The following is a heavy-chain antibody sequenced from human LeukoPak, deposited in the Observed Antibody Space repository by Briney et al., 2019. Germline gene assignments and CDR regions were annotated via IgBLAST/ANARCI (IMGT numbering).Heavy chain of an antibody. V-gene: IGHV3-15*01. CDR2: IKSKADGGTT. CDR3: AKVPYDTLRYYFDY. J-gene: IGHJ4*02. Sequence: PGGSLRLSCAASGIAFSDVWMTWVRQAPGKGLEWVGRIKSKADGGTTDYAAPVKGRFSISGDDSKNTVYLQMDSLEAEDTAVYFCAKVPYDTLRYYFDYWGQGTLVTVSS. D-gene: IGHD3-16*01. CDR1: GIAFSDVW.